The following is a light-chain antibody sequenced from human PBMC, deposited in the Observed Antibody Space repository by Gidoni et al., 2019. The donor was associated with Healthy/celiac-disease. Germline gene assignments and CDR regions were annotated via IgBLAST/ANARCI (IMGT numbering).Light chain of an antibody. V-gene: IGKV1-8*01. CDR1: QDISSY. CDR2: DAS. J-gene: IGKJ3*01. CDR3: QQYDSYPFT. Sequence: AIRMTQSPSSFSASTGDRVTITCQASQDISSYLTWYQQKPGKAPKLLIYDASNLQSGVPSRFSGSGSGTDFTLTISCLQSEDIATYYCQQYDSYPFTFGPGTKVEIK.